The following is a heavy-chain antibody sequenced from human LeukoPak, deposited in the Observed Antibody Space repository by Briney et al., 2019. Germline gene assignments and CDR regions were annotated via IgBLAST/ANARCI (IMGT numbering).Heavy chain of an antibody. J-gene: IGHJ4*02. CDR2: INPNSGGT. V-gene: IGHV1-2*02. Sequence: ASVKVSCKASGYTFTGYYMHWVRQAPGQGLEWMGWINPNSGGTNYAQKFQGRVTMTRDTSTSTVYMELSSLRSEDTAVYYCARDNLGIYYFDYWGQGTLVTVSS. D-gene: IGHD7-27*01. CDR1: GYTFTGYY. CDR3: ARDNLGIYYFDY.